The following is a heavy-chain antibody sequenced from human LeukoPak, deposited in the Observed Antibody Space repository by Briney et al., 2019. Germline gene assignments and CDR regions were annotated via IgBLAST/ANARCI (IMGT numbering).Heavy chain of an antibody. Sequence: GGSLRLSCAASGITFSSYEMNWVRQAPGKGLEWVSYISSSGRTKYYADSVKGRFTISRDNVKNSLYLQMNSLRAEDTAVYYCARAAYCSSTSCYGSDIWGQGTMVTVSS. CDR3: ARAAYCSSTSCYGSDI. CDR1: GITFSSYE. CDR2: ISSSGRTK. D-gene: IGHD2-2*01. J-gene: IGHJ3*02. V-gene: IGHV3-48*03.